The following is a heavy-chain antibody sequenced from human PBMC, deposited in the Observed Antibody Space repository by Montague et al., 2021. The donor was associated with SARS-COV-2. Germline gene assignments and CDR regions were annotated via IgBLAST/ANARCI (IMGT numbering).Heavy chain of an antibody. CDR1: GGSFSGYY. V-gene: IGHV4-34*01. CDR3: AREGYQVLWSDYSYFGMDV. CDR2: INHSGST. J-gene: IGHJ6*02. Sequence: SETLSLTCAVYGGSFSGYYWSWIHQPPGKGLEWIGEINHSGSTNYNPSLKSRVTISVDTSKNQFSLKLSSVTAADTAVYYCAREGYQVLWSDYSYFGMDVWGQGTTVTVSS. D-gene: IGHD2-2*01.